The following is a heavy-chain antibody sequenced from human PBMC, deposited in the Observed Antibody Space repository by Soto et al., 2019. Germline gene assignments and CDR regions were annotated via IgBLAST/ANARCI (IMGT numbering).Heavy chain of an antibody. Sequence: PGGSLRLSCAASGFTFSSYSMNWVRQAPGKGLEWVSSISSSSSYIYYADSVKGRFTISRDNAKNSLYLQMNSLRAEDTAVYYCARDCSGGSCYGGVVFFPYYYGMDVWGQGTTVTVSS. V-gene: IGHV3-21*01. J-gene: IGHJ6*02. D-gene: IGHD2-15*01. CDR1: GFTFSSYS. CDR2: ISSSSSYI. CDR3: ARDCSGGSCYGGVVFFPYYYGMDV.